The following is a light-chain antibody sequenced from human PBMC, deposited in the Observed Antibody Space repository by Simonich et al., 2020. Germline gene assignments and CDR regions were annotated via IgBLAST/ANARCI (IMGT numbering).Light chain of an antibody. V-gene: IGLV2-11*01. CDR3: AAWDDSLSGGV. Sequence: QSALTQPRSVSGSPGQSVTISCTGTSSDVGGYNYVSWYKQHPGKAPKLMIYAVSKRPSGVPDRFSGSKSGNTASLAISGLRSEDEADYYCAAWDDSLSGGVFGGGTKLTVL. J-gene: IGLJ3*02. CDR2: AVS. CDR1: SSDVGGYNY.